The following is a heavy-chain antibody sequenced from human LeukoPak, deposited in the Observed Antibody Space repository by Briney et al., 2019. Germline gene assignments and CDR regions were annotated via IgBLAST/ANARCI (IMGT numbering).Heavy chain of an antibody. V-gene: IGHV4-31*03. Sequence: SQTLSLTCTVSGGSISSCGYYWSWIRQHPGKGLGWIGYVYNSGSTSYNPSLKSRVTISVDTSKNQFSLKLSSVTAADTAVYYCARGYFNILTGCYVPHWGQGTLVTVSS. CDR2: VYNSGST. CDR1: GGSISSCGYY. J-gene: IGHJ4*02. D-gene: IGHD3-9*01. CDR3: ARGYFNILTGCYVPH.